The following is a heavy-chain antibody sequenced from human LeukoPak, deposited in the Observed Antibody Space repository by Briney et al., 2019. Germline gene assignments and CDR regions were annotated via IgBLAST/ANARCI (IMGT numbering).Heavy chain of an antibody. CDR3: AKSIFTMKDAFDI. CDR1: GFTFDDYA. J-gene: IGHJ3*02. D-gene: IGHD3-22*01. Sequence: PGGSLRLSCAASGFTFDDYAMHWVRQAPGKGLEWVSGISWNSGSIGYADSVKGRFTISRDNAKNSLYLQMNSLRAEDTALYYCAKSIFTMKDAFDIWGQGTMVTVSS. V-gene: IGHV3-9*01. CDR2: ISWNSGSI.